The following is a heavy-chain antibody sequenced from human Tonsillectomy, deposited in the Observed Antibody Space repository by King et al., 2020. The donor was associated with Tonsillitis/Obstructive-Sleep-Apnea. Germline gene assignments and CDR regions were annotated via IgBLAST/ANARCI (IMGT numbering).Heavy chain of an antibody. V-gene: IGHV4-59*01. CDR2: IHYRGST. Sequence: QLQESGPGLVKPSETLALTCSVSGGSISPYYWSWIRQPPGKGLEWIGFIHYRGSTNYHPSIEGRVAISVDTSKNQSSLKLNTVTAAYTAVYFCVSAWRLASRIAFVSWGQGSLVTVSS. D-gene: IGHD3-16*02. CDR3: VSAWRLASRIAFVS. CDR1: GGSISPYY. J-gene: IGHJ4*02.